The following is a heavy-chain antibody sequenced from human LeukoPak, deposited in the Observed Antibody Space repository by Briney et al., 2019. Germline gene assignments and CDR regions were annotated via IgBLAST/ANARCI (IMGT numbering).Heavy chain of an antibody. D-gene: IGHD2-21*02. V-gene: IGHV4-38-2*02. J-gene: IGHJ4*02. CDR2: IYRSGST. Sequence: SETLSLTCTVSGYSINSGYYWVWIRQPPGKGLEWIGSIYRSGSTNYNPSLKSRVTISVDTSKNQFSLKLRSVMAADTAVYYCARAYCVGDCTVLHIYFDNWGQGTLVTVSS. CDR1: GYSINSGYY. CDR3: ARAYCVGDCTVLHIYFDN.